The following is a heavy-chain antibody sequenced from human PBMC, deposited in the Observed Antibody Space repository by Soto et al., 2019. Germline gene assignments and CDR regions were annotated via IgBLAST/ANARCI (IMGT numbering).Heavy chain of an antibody. CDR2: INAGNSNT. J-gene: IGHJ4*02. CDR1: GYSFISHA. Sequence: ASVKVSCKASGYSFISHAISWVRQAPGQRLEWMGWINAGNSNTKYAQKLQGRVTMTTDTSTSTAYMELRSLRSDDTAVYYCARTLPPIDYWGQGTLVTVSS. V-gene: IGHV1-18*01. CDR3: ARTLPPIDY. D-gene: IGHD1-26*01.